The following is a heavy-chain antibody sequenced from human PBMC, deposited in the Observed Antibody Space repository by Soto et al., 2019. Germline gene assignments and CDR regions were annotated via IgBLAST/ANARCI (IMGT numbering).Heavy chain of an antibody. V-gene: IGHV3-23*01. J-gene: IGHJ4*02. CDR2: ISASGGST. D-gene: IGHD2-15*01. CDR3: AKGYCSGGRCYIFDY. Sequence: GGSLRLSCAASGFTFTNYATSWVRQAPVKGLEWVSSISASGGSTYYADSVKGRFTISRDNSKNTLYLQMSSLRAEDTAVYYCAKGYCSGGRCYIFDYWGQGTLVTVSS. CDR1: GFTFTNYA.